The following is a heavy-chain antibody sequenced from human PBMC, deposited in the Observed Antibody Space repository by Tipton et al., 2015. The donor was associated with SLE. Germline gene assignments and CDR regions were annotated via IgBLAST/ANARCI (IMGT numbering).Heavy chain of an antibody. CDR1: GGSISSYY. D-gene: IGHD3-10*01. V-gene: IGHV4-59*08. CDR2: IYYSGST. CDR3: ARVRGSGFGGYMDV. J-gene: IGHJ6*03. Sequence: TLSLTCTVSGGSISSYYWRWIRQPPGKGLEWIGYIYYSGSTNYNPSLKSRVTISVDTSKNQFSLKLSSVTAADTAVYYCARVRGSGFGGYMDVWGKGATVTVSS.